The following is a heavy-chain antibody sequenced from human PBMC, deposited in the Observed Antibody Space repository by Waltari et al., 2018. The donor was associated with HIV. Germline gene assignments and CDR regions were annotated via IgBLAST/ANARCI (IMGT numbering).Heavy chain of an antibody. CDR1: GASFSGSS. CDR3: ARMRAVAVAGDWGWDHYYYGLDV. V-gene: IGHV4-34*01. J-gene: IGHJ6*02. Sequence: QVQLQQWGAGLLKPSETLSLTCAVYGASFSGSSWPWIRPSPGKGLEWIGEIDQSGSTNYNPSLKSRVTMSVDTSKKQFSLRLTSATAADTAVYFCARMRAVAVAGDWGWDHYYYGLDVWGQGTTVTVS. D-gene: IGHD6-19*01. CDR2: IDQSGST.